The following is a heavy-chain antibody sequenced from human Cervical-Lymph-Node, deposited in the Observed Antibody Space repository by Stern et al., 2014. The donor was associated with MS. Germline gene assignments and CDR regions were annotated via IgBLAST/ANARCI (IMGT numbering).Heavy chain of an antibody. V-gene: IGHV3-30*04. CDR3: ARVGSGWYGMDV. Sequence: QVQLLESGGGVVQPGRSLRLSCEASGFTFSNNAMHWVRQAPGKGLEWVAVIANDGRNTQYADSAQGRMTITRDNPKNKLYLQMNSLRVEDTAVYYCARVGSGWYGMDVWGQGTTVIVSS. CDR1: GFTFSNNA. J-gene: IGHJ6*02. D-gene: IGHD6-19*01. CDR2: IANDGRNT.